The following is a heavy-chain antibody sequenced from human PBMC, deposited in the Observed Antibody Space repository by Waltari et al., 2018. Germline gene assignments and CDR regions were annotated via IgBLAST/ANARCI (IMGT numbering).Heavy chain of an antibody. D-gene: IGHD2-15*01. CDR2: LNHSGST. CDR3: ARWSRGYCSGGSCYWDYGMDV. Sequence: QVQLQQWGAGLLKPSETLSLTCAVYGGSFSGYYWSWIRQPPGTGLEWIGELNHSGSTNYNPSLKSRVTISVDTSKNQFSLKLSSVTAADTAVYYCARWSRGYCSGGSCYWDYGMDVWGQGTTVTVSS. J-gene: IGHJ6*02. V-gene: IGHV4-34*01. CDR1: GGSFSGYY.